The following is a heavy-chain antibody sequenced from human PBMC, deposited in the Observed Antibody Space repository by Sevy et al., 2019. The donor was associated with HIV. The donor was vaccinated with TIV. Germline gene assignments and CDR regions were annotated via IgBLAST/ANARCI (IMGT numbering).Heavy chain of an antibody. CDR1: GFTFSSYA. CDR2: TSARDSST. Sequence: GGSLRLSCVASGFTFSSYAVSWVRQAPGKGLEWVAATSARDSSTYHADSVRGRFTISRDSSRSMLYLQMSSLRPEDTGVYFCAKDMVDCSGGTCYSGAVSPFESWGQGTLVTVSS. D-gene: IGHD2-15*01. V-gene: IGHV3-23*01. CDR3: AKDMVDCSGGTCYSGAVSPFES. J-gene: IGHJ4*02.